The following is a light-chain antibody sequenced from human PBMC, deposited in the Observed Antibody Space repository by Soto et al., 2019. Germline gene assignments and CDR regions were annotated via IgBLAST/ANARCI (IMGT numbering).Light chain of an antibody. J-gene: IGLJ1*01. CDR2: DVS. V-gene: IGLV2-14*03. CDR3: SSYTTISTDV. CDR1: SSDVGSYNY. Sequence: QSALTQPASVSGSPGQSITISCTGTSSDVGSYNYVSWYQQRPGNAPRLMIHDVSNRPSGVSNRFSGSKSGNTASLTISGLQAEDEADYYCSSYTTISTDVFGTGTKLTVL.